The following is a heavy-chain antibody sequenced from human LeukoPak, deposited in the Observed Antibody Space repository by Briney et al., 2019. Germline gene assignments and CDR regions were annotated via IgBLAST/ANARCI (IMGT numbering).Heavy chain of an antibody. V-gene: IGHV3-21*01. J-gene: IGHJ6*02. CDR2: ISSSSSYI. Sequence: GGSLRLSCAASGFTFSSYSMTWVRQAPGKGLEWVSSISSSSSYIYYADSVKGRFTISGDNAKNSLYLQMNSLRAEDTAVYYCATIFGVVITPMDVWGQGTTVTVSS. CDR1: GFTFSSYS. D-gene: IGHD3-3*01. CDR3: ATIFGVVITPMDV.